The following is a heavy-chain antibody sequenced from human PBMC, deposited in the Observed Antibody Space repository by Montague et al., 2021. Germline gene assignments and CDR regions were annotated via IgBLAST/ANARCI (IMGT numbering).Heavy chain of an antibody. V-gene: IGHV4-38-2*02. CDR3: ARERDRYYYMDI. CDR2: VSHGGRT. J-gene: IGHJ6*03. Sequence: SETLSLTCTVSRSLINSDYYWDWIRQPPGKGLEWMGSVSHGGRTYYNPSLKSRVTMSVDTSNSHFSLKLSSVTAADTAMYYCARERDRYYYMDIWGKGTTITVSS. CDR1: RSLINSDYY.